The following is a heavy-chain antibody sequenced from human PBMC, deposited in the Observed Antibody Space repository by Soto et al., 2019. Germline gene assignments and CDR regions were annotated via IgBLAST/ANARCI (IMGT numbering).Heavy chain of an antibody. J-gene: IGHJ4*02. Sequence: SETLSLTCAVYGGSFSGYYWSWIRQPPGKGLEWIGEINHSGSTNYNPSLKTRVTISVDTSKNQFSLKLSSVTAADTAVYYCASQHYYDSSGYYVGYWGQGTLVTVSS. CDR2: INHSGST. CDR1: GGSFSGYY. V-gene: IGHV4-34*01. CDR3: ASQHYYDSSGYYVGY. D-gene: IGHD3-22*01.